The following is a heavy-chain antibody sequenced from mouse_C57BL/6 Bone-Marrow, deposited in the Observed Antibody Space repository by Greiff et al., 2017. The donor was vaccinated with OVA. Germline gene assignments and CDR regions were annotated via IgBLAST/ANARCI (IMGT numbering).Heavy chain of an antibody. J-gene: IGHJ1*03. CDR2: IYPRDGST. V-gene: IGHV1-85*01. CDR1: GYTFTSYD. Sequence: VMLVESGPELVKPGASVKLSCKASGYTFTSYDINWVKQRPGQGLEWIGWIYPRDGSTKYNEKLKGKATMTVDTSSSTAYMELHSLTSEDSAVYFCARMGWYFDVWGTGTTVTVSS. CDR3: ARMGWYFDV.